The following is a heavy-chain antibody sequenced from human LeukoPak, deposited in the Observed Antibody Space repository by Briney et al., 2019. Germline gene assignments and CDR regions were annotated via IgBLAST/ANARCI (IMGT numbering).Heavy chain of an antibody. V-gene: IGHV4-59*01. CDR1: GGSISSFY. CDR3: ARSQIRYFDWLLPFWYFDL. CDR2: IYYSGST. J-gene: IGHJ2*01. D-gene: IGHD3-9*01. Sequence: PSETLSLTCTVSGGSISSFYGSWIRQPPGGALEWIGYIYYSGSTNYNPSLKGPVTISVDTSQSQFSLKLSSVTAADTAVYYFARSQIRYFDWLLPFWYFDLWGRGTLVTVSS.